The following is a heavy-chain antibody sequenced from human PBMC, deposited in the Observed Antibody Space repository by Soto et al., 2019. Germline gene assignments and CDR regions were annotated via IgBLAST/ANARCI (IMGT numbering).Heavy chain of an antibody. Sequence: ASVKVSCKASNYSFSSFGISWVRQAPGQGLEWMAWINPSNDNTNYAQGLQGRVTLTSDTSTSTAYMELRSLRSDDTAVYYCARDPFYTGSNLQVGYFDSWGQGTLVTV. CDR1: NYSFSSFG. V-gene: IGHV1-18*01. D-gene: IGHD1-26*01. J-gene: IGHJ4*02. CDR2: INPSNDNT. CDR3: ARDPFYTGSNLQVGYFDS.